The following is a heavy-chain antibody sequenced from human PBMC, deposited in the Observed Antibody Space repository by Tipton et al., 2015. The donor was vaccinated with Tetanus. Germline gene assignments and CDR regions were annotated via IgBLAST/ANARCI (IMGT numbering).Heavy chain of an antibody. CDR1: GGSINPYY. CDR3: ARDHRLSASYAGWFDP. D-gene: IGHD1-26*01. J-gene: IGHJ5*02. CDR2: VYSSGST. V-gene: IGHV4-59*01. Sequence: LSLTCTVSGGSINPYYWSWIRQPPGXGLEWIGNVYSSGSTYYNPSLKGRVTISVDTSTTQFSLRLNSVTAADTAIYYCARDHRLSASYAGWFDPWGQGTLVTVSS.